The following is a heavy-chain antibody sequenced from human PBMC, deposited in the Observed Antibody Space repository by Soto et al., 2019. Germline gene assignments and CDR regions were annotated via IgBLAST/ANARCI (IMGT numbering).Heavy chain of an antibody. V-gene: IGHV3-21*01. CDR1: GFTFSSYS. Sequence: GGSLRLSCAASGFTFSSYSMNWVRQAPGKGLEWVSSISSSSSYTYYADSVEGRFTISRDNAKKSLYLQMNSLTAEDTAVYYCARDPARYSSSSESAYFDYWSQGTLVTVSS. D-gene: IGHD6-6*01. J-gene: IGHJ4*02. CDR3: ARDPARYSSSSESAYFDY. CDR2: ISSSSSYT.